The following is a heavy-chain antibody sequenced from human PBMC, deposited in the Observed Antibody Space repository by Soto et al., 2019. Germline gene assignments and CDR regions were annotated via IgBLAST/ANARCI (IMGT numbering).Heavy chain of an antibody. V-gene: IGHV1-69*06. J-gene: IGHJ5*02. CDR1: GGTFSNYA. Sequence: QIHLVQSGAEVKKPGSSVKISCKASGGTFSNYAISWVRQAPGQGLEWMGGITPIFDTTNYAQKFQGRLTITADTSTSTASMDLSGLRSYDTAIYFCARYPISLNTWFDPWGQGTLVTVSS. CDR3: ARYPISLNTWFDP. CDR2: ITPIFDTT. D-gene: IGHD3-9*01.